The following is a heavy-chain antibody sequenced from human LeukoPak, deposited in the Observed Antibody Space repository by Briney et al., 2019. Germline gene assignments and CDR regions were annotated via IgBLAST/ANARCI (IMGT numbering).Heavy chain of an antibody. CDR1: GYTFTSYY. D-gene: IGHD2-2*02. V-gene: IGHV1-46*01. CDR2: INPSGGST. J-gene: IGHJ5*02. Sequence: ASVKVSCKASGYTFTSYYMHWVRQAPGQGPEWMGIINPSGGSTSYAQKFQGRVTMTRDMSTSTVYMELSRLRSEDTAVYYCARDRGYCSSTSCYSEIGAFDPWGQGTLVTVSS. CDR3: ARDRGYCSSTSCYSEIGAFDP.